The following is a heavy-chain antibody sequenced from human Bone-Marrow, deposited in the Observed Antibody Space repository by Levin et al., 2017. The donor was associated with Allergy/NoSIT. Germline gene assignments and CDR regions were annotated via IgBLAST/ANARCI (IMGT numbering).Heavy chain of an antibody. CDR2: IWDSGNGA. Sequence: GGSLRLSCSASGFTFSIYAMSWVRQAPGKGLEWVSCIWDSGNGAHYADSVKGRFTISRDNSKSTLYLQMNSLRVEDTAVYYCAKEYRGATEQFDYWGQGTLVTVSS. CDR3: AKEYRGATEQFDY. J-gene: IGHJ4*02. D-gene: IGHD2-21*01. CDR1: GFTFSIYA. V-gene: IGHV3-23*01.